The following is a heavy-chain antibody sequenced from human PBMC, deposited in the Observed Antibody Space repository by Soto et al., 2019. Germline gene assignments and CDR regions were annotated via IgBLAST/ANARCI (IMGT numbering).Heavy chain of an antibody. CDR2: MNPNSGNT. J-gene: IGHJ3*02. Sequence: GASVKVSCKASGYTFTSYDINWVRQATGQGLEWMGWMNPNSGNTGYAQKFQGRVTMTRNTSISTAYMGLSSLRSEDTAVYYCARGRAYYYGSGSPDAFDIWGQGTMVTVSS. CDR3: ARGRAYYYGSGSPDAFDI. D-gene: IGHD3-10*01. V-gene: IGHV1-8*01. CDR1: GYTFTSYD.